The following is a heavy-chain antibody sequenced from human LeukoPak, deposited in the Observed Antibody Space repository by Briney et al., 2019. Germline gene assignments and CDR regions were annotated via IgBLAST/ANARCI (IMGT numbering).Heavy chain of an antibody. CDR1: GYTFSDYY. V-gene: IGHV1-2*02. CDR3: ARGDTMVRGLISDY. D-gene: IGHD3-10*01. CDR2: ISPNSGYT. J-gene: IGHJ4*02. Sequence: ASVKVSCKASGYTFSDYYLHWVRQAPGQGLEYMGWISPNSGYTKYSQSFQGRVTMTRDTSISTAYMELSRLISDDTAVYYCARGDTMVRGLISDYWGQGTLVTVSS.